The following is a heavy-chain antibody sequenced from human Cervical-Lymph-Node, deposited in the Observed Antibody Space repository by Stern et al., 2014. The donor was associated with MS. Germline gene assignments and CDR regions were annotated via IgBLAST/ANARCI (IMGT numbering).Heavy chain of an antibody. CDR3: ALMTTVTRGFDY. V-gene: IGHV1-46*01. J-gene: IGHJ4*02. Sequence: QVQLVQSGAEVKKPGASVKVSCQASGYTFTDYYLHWVRQAPGQGLEWMGIINPSGGSTSYAQKFQGRVPLTRETSTGTDYMELSSLRSEDTAVYYCALMTTVTRGFDYWGQGTLVTVSS. CDR1: GYTFTDYY. D-gene: IGHD4-17*01. CDR2: INPSGGST.